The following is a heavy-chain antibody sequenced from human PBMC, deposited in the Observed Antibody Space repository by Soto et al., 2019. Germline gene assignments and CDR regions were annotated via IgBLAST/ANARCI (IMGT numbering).Heavy chain of an antibody. Sequence: SQTLSLTCAISGDSVSSNSAAWNCISQSPSRGLEWLGRTYYRSKWYNDYAVSVKSRITINPDTSKNQFSLQLNSVTPEDTAVYYCAREYYYDSSGYPGSFDYWGQGTLVTVSS. D-gene: IGHD3-22*01. CDR2: TYYRSKWYN. V-gene: IGHV6-1*01. CDR1: GDSVSSNSAA. J-gene: IGHJ4*02. CDR3: AREYYYDSSGYPGSFDY.